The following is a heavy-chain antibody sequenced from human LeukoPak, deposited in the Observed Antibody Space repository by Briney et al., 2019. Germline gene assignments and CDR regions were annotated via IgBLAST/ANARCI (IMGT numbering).Heavy chain of an antibody. D-gene: IGHD6-19*01. CDR3: AIIAIAVGGMIPDY. J-gene: IGHJ4*02. V-gene: IGHV3-48*03. Sequence: PGGSLRLSCAASGFTFSSYEMNWVRQAPGKGLEWVSYISSSGSTIYYADSVKGRFTISRDNAKNSLYLQMNNLRAEDTAVYYCAIIAIAVGGMIPDYWGQGTLVTVSS. CDR2: ISSSGSTI. CDR1: GFTFSSYE.